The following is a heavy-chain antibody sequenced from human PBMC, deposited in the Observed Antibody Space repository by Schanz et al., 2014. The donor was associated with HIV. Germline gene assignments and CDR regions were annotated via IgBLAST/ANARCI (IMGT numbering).Heavy chain of an antibody. CDR2: MNPNSGNT. CDR3: ARKMSISNQWLRALYSNYGMDV. J-gene: IGHJ6*02. D-gene: IGHD5-12*01. V-gene: IGHV1-8*01. Sequence: QVQLVQSGAEVKKPGASVKVSCKASGYPFTNYDINWVRQATGQGLEWMGWMNPNSGNTGYAQKFQGRVTMTRNTSINTAYMEVSGLKAEDTAVYYCARKMSISNQWLRALYSNYGMDVWGQGTTVTVSS. CDR1: GYPFTNYD.